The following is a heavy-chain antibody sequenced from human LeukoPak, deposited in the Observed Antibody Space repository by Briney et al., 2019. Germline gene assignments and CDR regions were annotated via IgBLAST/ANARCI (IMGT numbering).Heavy chain of an antibody. J-gene: IGHJ6*03. CDR2: IYYSGST. CDR3: ARAPYSSSSLDTYYYYYYMDV. D-gene: IGHD6-6*01. CDR1: GGSISSYY. V-gene: IGHV4-4*07. Sequence: SETLSLTCTVSGGSISSYYWSWIRQPAGKGLEWIGSIYYSGSTYYNPSLKSRVTISVDTSKNQFSLKLSSVTAADTAVYYCARAPYSSSSLDTYYYYYYMDVWGKGTTVTVSS.